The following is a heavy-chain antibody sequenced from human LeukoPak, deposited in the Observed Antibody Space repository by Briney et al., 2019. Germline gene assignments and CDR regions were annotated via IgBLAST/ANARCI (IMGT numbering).Heavy chain of an antibody. Sequence: ASVKVSCKASGYTFTSYGISWVRQAPGQGLEWMGWISAYNGNTNYAQKLQGRVTMTTDTSTSTAYMELRSLRSDDTAVYYCARYCSSTSCYGNWFDPWGQGTLVTVSS. J-gene: IGHJ5*02. D-gene: IGHD2-2*01. CDR2: ISAYNGNT. CDR3: ARYCSSTSCYGNWFDP. V-gene: IGHV1-18*01. CDR1: GYTFTSYG.